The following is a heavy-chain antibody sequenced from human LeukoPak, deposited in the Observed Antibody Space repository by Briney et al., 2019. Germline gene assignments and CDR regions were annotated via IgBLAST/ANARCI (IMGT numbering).Heavy chain of an antibody. J-gene: IGHJ6*03. CDR2: IWYDGSKK. CDR3: ATRPGDGGGYYYSYMDV. CDR1: GFTFSRYG. D-gene: IGHD4-17*01. V-gene: IGHV3-30*02. Sequence: GGSLRLSCAASGFTFSRYGMHWVRQAPGKGLEWVAFIWYDGSKKNYADSVKGRFTISRDNSKKTLYLQMNSLRAEDTAVYYRATRPGDGGGYYYSYMDVWGKGTTVTVSS.